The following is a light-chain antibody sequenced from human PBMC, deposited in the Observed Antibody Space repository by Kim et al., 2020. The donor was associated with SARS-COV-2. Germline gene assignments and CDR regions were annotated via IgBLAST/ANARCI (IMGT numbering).Light chain of an antibody. V-gene: IGLV2-14*03. CDR2: DVR. CDR1: SSDVGGYNY. Sequence: PSYTTSCTGPSSDVGGYNYVSWYQHSSDKAPKLMFYDVRERPSGVSDRFSGSKSVNTASLTISGLQAEDEANYYCSSYAGNNIWVFGGGTKVTVL. J-gene: IGLJ3*02. CDR3: SSYAGNNIWV.